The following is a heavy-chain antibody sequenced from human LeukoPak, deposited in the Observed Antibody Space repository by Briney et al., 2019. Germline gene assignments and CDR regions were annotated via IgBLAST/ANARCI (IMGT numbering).Heavy chain of an antibody. CDR2: ISYYGSNK. J-gene: IGHJ4*02. CDR3: AKGSMGRCSGNSCYSVY. D-gene: IGHD5-12*01. V-gene: IGHV3-30*18. Sequence: GGSLGLSCAASGFTFNNYGMHRVRQAPGKGLEGVAVISYYGSNKSYADSVKGRFTISRDNSKNTLYLQMNSLRVEDTAVYYCAKGSMGRCSGNSCYSVYWGQGTLVTVSS. CDR1: GFTFNNYG.